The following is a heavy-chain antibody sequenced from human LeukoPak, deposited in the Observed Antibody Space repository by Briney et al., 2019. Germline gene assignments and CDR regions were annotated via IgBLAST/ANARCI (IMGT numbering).Heavy chain of an antibody. CDR1: GGSISSGSYY. Sequence: SQTLSLTCTVSGGSISSGSYYWSWIRQPAGKGLEWIGRIYTSGSTNYNPSLKSRVTISVDTSKNQFSLKLSSVTAVDTAVYYCARAFPGYCSSTSCYGEYYYGMDVWGQGTTVTVSS. J-gene: IGHJ6*02. CDR3: ARAFPGYCSSTSCYGEYYYGMDV. CDR2: IYTSGST. D-gene: IGHD2-2*01. V-gene: IGHV4-61*02.